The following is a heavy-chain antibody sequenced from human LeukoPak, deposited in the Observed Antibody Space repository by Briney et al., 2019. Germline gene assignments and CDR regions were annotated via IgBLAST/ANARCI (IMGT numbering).Heavy chain of an antibody. Sequence: PGGSLRLSCAASGFTFDDYAMHWFRQAPGKGLEWVSLISGDGGSTYYADSVKGRFTISRDNSKNSLYLQMNSLRTEDTALYYCAKAKKYRVGASTTAPYYMDVWGKGTTVTVSS. CDR3: AKAKKYRVGASTTAPYYMDV. V-gene: IGHV3-43*02. D-gene: IGHD1-26*01. CDR1: GFTFDDYA. J-gene: IGHJ6*03. CDR2: ISGDGGST.